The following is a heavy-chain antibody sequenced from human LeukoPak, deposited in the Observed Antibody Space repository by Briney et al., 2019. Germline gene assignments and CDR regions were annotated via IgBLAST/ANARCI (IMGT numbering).Heavy chain of an antibody. D-gene: IGHD2-21*01. CDR2: ISSNSQTI. CDR3: ARALFHRGVY. J-gene: IGHJ4*02. Sequence: AGGSLRLACAASGFTFSSFSMNWVRQAPGKGLEWVSYISSNSQTIKYADSLKGRFTISRDNANNSLYLQMNSLRPEDTAVYYCARALFHRGVYWGQGTLVAVSS. CDR1: GFTFSSFS. V-gene: IGHV3-48*01.